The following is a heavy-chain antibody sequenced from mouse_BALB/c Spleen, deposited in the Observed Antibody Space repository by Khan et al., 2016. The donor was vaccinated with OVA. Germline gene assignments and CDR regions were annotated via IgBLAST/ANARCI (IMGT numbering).Heavy chain of an antibody. CDR2: IDPANGKT. D-gene: IGHD2-14*01. CDR1: GFNIKDTY. Sequence: VQLQQSGAELVKPGASVKLSCTASGFNIKDTYMHWVKQRPEQGLEWIGWIDPANGKTKYDPNFQGKATITADTSSTTAYLQLSSLTSEDTAVYYCARSRYRYSFAYWGQGTLVTVSA. J-gene: IGHJ3*01. CDR3: ARSRYRYSFAY. V-gene: IGHV14-3*02.